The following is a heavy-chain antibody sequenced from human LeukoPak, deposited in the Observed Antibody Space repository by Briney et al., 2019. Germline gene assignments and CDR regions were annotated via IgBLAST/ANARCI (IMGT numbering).Heavy chain of an antibody. CDR3: GRGSGYLIVGLDS. Sequence: GGSLRLSCAASGFTFSSYSMNWVRQAPGKGLEWVSSISSSSSYIYYTDSAKGRFTISRDNAKNSLYLQMNSLRAEDTAVYYCGRGSGYLIVGLDSGGKETRVTVS. CDR2: ISSSSSYI. J-gene: IGHJ4*02. CDR1: GFTFSSYS. D-gene: IGHD3-22*01. V-gene: IGHV3-21*01.